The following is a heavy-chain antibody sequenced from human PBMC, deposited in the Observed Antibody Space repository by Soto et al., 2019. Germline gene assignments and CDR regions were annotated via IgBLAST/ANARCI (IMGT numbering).Heavy chain of an antibody. J-gene: IGHJ2*01. V-gene: IGHV1-3*01. CDR3: ATGGRRCWYFDL. D-gene: IGHD1-26*01. CDR1: GYTFTSYA. Sequence: ASVKVSCKASGYTFTSYAMHWVRQAPGQRLEWMGWINAGNGNTKYSQKFQGRVTITRDTSASTAYIELSSMRWEDTAVYYCATGGRRCWYFDLWGRGTLVTFSS. CDR2: INAGNGNT.